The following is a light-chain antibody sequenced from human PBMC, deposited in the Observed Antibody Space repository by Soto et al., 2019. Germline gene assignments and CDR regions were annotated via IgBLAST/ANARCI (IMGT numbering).Light chain of an antibody. CDR1: QRVSSY. V-gene: IGKV3-11*01. Sequence: EIVLTQSPATLSLSPGERATLSCRASQRVSSYLAWYQQKPGQAPRLLISDASNRATDIPARFSGSGSGTDFTLTISSLESEDVAVYYCQQRSNWPLTFGGGTKVEIK. CDR2: DAS. J-gene: IGKJ4*01. CDR3: QQRSNWPLT.